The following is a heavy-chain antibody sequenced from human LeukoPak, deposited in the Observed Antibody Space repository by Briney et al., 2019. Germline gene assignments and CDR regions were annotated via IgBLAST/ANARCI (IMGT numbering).Heavy chain of an antibody. V-gene: IGHV3-74*01. D-gene: IGHD5-12*01. Sequence: GGSLRLSCAASGFTFSSHGMSWVRQAPGKGLVWVSRINSDGTSTSYADSVKGRFTISRDNAKNTLYLQMNSLRAEDTAVYYCVRTRTGYSGGYWGQGTLVIVSS. CDR2: INSDGTST. CDR3: VRTRTGYSGGY. J-gene: IGHJ4*02. CDR1: GFTFSSHG.